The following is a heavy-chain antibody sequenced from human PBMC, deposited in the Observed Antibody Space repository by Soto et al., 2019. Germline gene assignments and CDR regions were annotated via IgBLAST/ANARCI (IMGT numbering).Heavy chain of an antibody. D-gene: IGHD3-10*01. CDR2: ISAYNGNT. CDR1: GYTFTSYG. J-gene: IGHJ6*03. CDR3: ARGLFDYYYGSGSYYRVKNYMDV. Sequence: APVKVSCKASGYTFTSYGISWVRQAPGQGLEWMGWISAYNGNTNYAQKLQGRVTMTTDASTSTAYMELRSLRSDDTAVYYCARGLFDYYYGSGSYYRVKNYMDVWGKGTTVTLSS. V-gene: IGHV1-18*01.